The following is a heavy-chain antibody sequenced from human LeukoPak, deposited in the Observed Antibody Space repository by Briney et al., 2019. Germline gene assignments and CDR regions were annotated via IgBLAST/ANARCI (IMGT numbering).Heavy chain of an antibody. CDR1: GGSISSYY. CDR3: ARDHCSSTSCPAMDV. CDR2: IYTSGST. J-gene: IGHJ6*03. Sequence: TSETLSLTCPVSGGSISSYYWSWIRQPAGKGLEWIGRIYTSGSTNYNPSLKSRVTMSVDTSKNQFSLKLSSVTAADTAVYYCARDHCSSTSCPAMDVWGKGTTVTVSS. D-gene: IGHD2-2*01. V-gene: IGHV4-4*07.